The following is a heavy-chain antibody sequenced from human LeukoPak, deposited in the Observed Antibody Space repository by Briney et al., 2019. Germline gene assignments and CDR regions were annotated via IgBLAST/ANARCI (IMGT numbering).Heavy chain of an antibody. Sequence: GASVKVSCKASGYTFTSYYTHWVRQAPGQGLEWMGIINPSGGSTSYAQKFQGRVTMTRDMSTSTVYMELSSLRSEDTAVYYCARANVDIVATDWFDPWGQGTLVTVSS. D-gene: IGHD5-12*01. CDR1: GYTFTSYY. J-gene: IGHJ5*02. V-gene: IGHV1-46*01. CDR2: INPSGGST. CDR3: ARANVDIVATDWFDP.